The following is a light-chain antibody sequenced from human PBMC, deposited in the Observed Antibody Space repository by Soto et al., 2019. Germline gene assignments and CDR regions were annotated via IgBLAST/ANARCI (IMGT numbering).Light chain of an antibody. CDR2: KAS. V-gene: IGKV1-5*03. J-gene: IGKJ1*01. Sequence: DIQMTQSPSTLSASVGDRVTITCRASQTISSWLAWYQQKPGKAPKLLIYKASSLESGVSSRFSGSGSGTEFTLTISILQSDDFATYYCQQYNSYPWTFGQGTRVEIK. CDR1: QTISSW. CDR3: QQYNSYPWT.